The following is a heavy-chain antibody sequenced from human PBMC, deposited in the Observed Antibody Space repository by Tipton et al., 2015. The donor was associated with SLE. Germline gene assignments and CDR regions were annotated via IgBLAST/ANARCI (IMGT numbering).Heavy chain of an antibody. CDR1: GDSLNNNH. CDR2: ISYKGTT. V-gene: IGHV4-59*12. Sequence: GLVKPSETLSLTCTVSGDSLNNNHWSWIRQPPGKGLEYLGDISYKGTTDYNPSLNSRVTFSLDMSKNMFSLRLTSVTAADTAVYYCARFSGASPSWELDLWGRGTLVTASS. CDR3: ARFSGASPSWELDL. D-gene: IGHD6-25*01. J-gene: IGHJ2*01.